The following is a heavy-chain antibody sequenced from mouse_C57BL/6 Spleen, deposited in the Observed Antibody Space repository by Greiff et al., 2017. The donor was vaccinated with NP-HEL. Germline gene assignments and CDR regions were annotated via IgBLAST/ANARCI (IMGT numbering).Heavy chain of an antibody. CDR3: AREAVTPDAMDY. D-gene: IGHD2-3*01. Sequence: QVQLQQPGAELVKPGASVKLSCKASGYTFTSYWMHWVKQRPGQGLEWIGMIHPNSGSTNYNEKFKSKATLTVDKSSSTAYMQLSSLTSEDSAVYYCAREAVTPDAMDYWGQGTSVTVSS. V-gene: IGHV1-64*01. CDR1: GYTFTSYW. J-gene: IGHJ4*01. CDR2: IHPNSGST.